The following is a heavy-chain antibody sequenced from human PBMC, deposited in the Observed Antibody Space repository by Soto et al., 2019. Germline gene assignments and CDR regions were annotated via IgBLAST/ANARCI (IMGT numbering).Heavy chain of an antibody. CDR2: IRSKTYGGTP. CDR3: ARGYRTKIPYYYYYMDV. D-gene: IGHD1-1*01. Sequence: GGSLRLSCTTSGFTFGDYAMSWFRQAPGKGPECVGFIRSKTYGGTPEYAASVKGRFTISRDDSKSIAYLQMNSLKVEDTAVYYCARGYRTKIPYYYYYMDVWGKGTTVTVSS. J-gene: IGHJ6*03. V-gene: IGHV3-49*03. CDR1: GFTFGDYA.